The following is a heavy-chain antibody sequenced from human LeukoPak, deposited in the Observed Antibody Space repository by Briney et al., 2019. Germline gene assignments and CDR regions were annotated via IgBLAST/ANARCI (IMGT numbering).Heavy chain of an antibody. D-gene: IGHD1-26*01. CDR1: GFTFSSYA. J-gene: IGHJ4*02. CDR3: ARVGEGAAKD. Sequence: GGSLRLSCAASGFTFSSYAMHWVRQAPGKGLEYVSAISSNGGSTYYANSVKGRFTISRDNSKNTLYLQMNSLRAEDTAVYYCARVGEGAAKDWGQGTLVTVSS. CDR2: ISSNGGST. V-gene: IGHV3-64*01.